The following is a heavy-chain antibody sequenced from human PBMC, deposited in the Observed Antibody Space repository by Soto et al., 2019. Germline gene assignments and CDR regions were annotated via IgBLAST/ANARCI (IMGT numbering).Heavy chain of an antibody. V-gene: IGHV4-59*08. J-gene: IGHJ6*02. Sequence: QVQLQESGPGLVKPSETLSLTCTVSGGSISSYYWSWIRQPPGKGLEWIGYIYYSGSTNYNPSLXXRVTISVDTSXXQXSXRMSSVTAADTAVYYCASLGVVAATVPDYYYYGMDVWGQGTTVTVSS. CDR1: GGSISSYY. CDR3: ASLGVVAATVPDYYYYGMDV. D-gene: IGHD2-15*01. CDR2: IYYSGST.